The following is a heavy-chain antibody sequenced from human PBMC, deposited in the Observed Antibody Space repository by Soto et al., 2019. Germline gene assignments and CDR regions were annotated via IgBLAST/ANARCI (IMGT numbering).Heavy chain of an antibody. CDR3: ARSYSSSRYYYYYMDV. V-gene: IGHV1-69*02. Sequence: SVKVSCKASGGTFSSYTISWVRQAPGQGLEWMGRIIPILGIANYAQKFQGRVTITADKSTSTAYMELSSLRSEDTAVYYCARSYSSSRYYYYYMDVWGKGTTVTVSS. CDR2: IIPILGIA. CDR1: GGTFSSYT. J-gene: IGHJ6*03. D-gene: IGHD6-6*01.